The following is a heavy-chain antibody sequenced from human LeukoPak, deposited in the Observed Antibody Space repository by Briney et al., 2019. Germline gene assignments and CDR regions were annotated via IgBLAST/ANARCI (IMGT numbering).Heavy chain of an antibody. D-gene: IGHD3-22*01. J-gene: IGHJ4*02. CDR3: ARERDYYDSSGYYYYFDY. V-gene: IGHV4-59*01. Sequence: PSETLSLTCTVSGGSISSYYWSWIRQPPGKGLEWIGYIYYSGSTNYNPSPKSRVTISVDTSKNQFSLKLSSVTAADTAVYYCARERDYYDSSGYYYYFDYWGQGTLVTVSS. CDR2: IYYSGST. CDR1: GGSISSYY.